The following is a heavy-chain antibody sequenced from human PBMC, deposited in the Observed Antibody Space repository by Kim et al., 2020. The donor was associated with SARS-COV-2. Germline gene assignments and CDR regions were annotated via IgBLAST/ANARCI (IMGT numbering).Heavy chain of an antibody. D-gene: IGHD3-16*01. CDR3: ARASFDYAWGSYRSTYFDL. CDR2: IFSDGKT. V-gene: IGHV3-53*01. CDR1: GFIVSKSY. J-gene: IGHJ4*02. Sequence: GGSLRLSCAASGFIVSKSYLGWVRQAPGKGLEWVSFIFSDGKTYYADSVKGRFTISRDNSRNTLYLQMNGLRLEDTAIYYCARASFDYAWGSYRSTYFDLWGQGARVPVSS.